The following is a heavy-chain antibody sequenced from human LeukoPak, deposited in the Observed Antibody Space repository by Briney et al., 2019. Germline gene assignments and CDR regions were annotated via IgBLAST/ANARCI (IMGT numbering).Heavy chain of an antibody. CDR1: GGSISSSSYY. Sequence: SETLSLTCTVSGGSISSSSYYWGWIRQPPGKGLEWIGSIYYSGNTYYNPSLKSRVTISVDTSKNQFSLKLSSVTAADTAVYYCARASYSGSSYFFPVYYYYYYMDVWGKGTTVTVSS. CDR2: IYYSGNT. V-gene: IGHV4-39*07. CDR3: ARASYSGSSYFFPVYYYYYYMDV. D-gene: IGHD6-6*01. J-gene: IGHJ6*03.